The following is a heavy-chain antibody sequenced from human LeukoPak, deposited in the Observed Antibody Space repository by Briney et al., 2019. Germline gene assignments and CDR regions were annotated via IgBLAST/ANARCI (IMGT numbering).Heavy chain of an antibody. Sequence: GGSLRLSCAASGFTFSDYYMSWIRQAPGKGLEWVSYISSSGSTIYYADSVKGRFTISRDNAKNSLYLQMNSLRAEDTAVYHCAKDWGSSFSLDYWGQGTLVTVSS. CDR3: AKDWGSSFSLDY. D-gene: IGHD6-6*01. J-gene: IGHJ4*02. CDR1: GFTFSDYY. V-gene: IGHV3-11*04. CDR2: ISSSGSTI.